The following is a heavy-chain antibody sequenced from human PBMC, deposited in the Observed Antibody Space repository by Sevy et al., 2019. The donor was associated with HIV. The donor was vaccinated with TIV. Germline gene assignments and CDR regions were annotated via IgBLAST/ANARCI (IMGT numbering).Heavy chain of an antibody. CDR1: GFTFSSYA. J-gene: IGHJ4*02. CDR3: AKIHDTTVVTRGPFDY. V-gene: IGHV3-23*01. CDR2: ISGSGGST. D-gene: IGHD4-17*01. Sequence: GGSLRLSCAASGFTFSSYAMSWVRQAPGKGLEWVSAISGSGGSTYYADSVKGRFTISRDNSKNTLYLQMNSLRAEDTAVYYCAKIHDTTVVTRGPFDYWGQGTLVTVSS.